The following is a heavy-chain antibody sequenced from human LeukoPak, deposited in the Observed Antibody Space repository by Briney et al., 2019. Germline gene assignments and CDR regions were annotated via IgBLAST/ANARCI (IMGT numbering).Heavy chain of an antibody. J-gene: IGHJ4*02. CDR1: LSTLSTHW. CDR2: LRQDGGDK. D-gene: IGHD1-26*01. V-gene: IGHV3-7*05. CDR3: ARETRGTVGSY. Sequence: GGSLRLSCTASLSTLSTHWMTWFRQTPGKGLEWVASLRQDGGDKYYVDSVKGRFTISRDNAANSLYLQINSLRAEDTAVYYCARETRGTVGSYWGQGTLVTVSS.